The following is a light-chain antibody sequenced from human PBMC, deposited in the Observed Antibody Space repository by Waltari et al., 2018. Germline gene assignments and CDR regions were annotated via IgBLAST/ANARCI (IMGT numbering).Light chain of an antibody. Sequence: EIVLTQSPGTLSLSPGERATLSCRASQSVSSSYLAWYQQKPGQAPGLLIYGASSRATGIPDRFSGSGSGTDFTLTISRLEPEDFAMFYCQQYGSSTGLTFGGGTKVEIK. V-gene: IGKV3-20*01. CDR1: QSVSSSY. J-gene: IGKJ4*01. CDR2: GAS. CDR3: QQYGSSTGLT.